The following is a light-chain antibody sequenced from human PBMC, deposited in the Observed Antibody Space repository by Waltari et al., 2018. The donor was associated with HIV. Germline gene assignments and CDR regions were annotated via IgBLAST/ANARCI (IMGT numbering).Light chain of an antibody. CDR2: EVS. J-gene: IGLJ2*01. V-gene: IGLV2-23*02. CDR3: CSYAGTSTVV. Sequence: QSALTQPASVSGSPGQSMTISCTGTSSDFGSYNLVSWYQQHPGKAPKLMIYEVSKRPSGGSKRFSGSKSGNTASLTISGLQAEDEADYYCCSYAGTSTVVFGGGTKLTVL. CDR1: SSDFGSYNL.